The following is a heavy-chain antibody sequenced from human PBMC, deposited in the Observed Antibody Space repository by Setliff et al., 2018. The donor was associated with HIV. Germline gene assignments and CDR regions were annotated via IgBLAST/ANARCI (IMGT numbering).Heavy chain of an antibody. CDR2: IYRGDGGDVT. CDR3: ARARTGWYNFDY. J-gene: IGHJ4*02. Sequence: GGSLRLSCAASGFSVSTNYMTWVRQAPGGGLEWVSVIYRGDGGDVTHYTDSVKGRFTISRDNSRNSLYLQMNSLRVEDTAVYYCARARTGWYNFDYWGQGTLVTVSS. V-gene: IGHV3-53*01. D-gene: IGHD6-19*01. CDR1: GFSVSTNY.